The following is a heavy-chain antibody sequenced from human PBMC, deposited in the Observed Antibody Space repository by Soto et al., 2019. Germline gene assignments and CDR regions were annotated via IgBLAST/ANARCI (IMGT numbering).Heavy chain of an antibody. D-gene: IGHD3-9*01. CDR3: AKTRPLRYFHWALDWFDP. J-gene: IGHJ5*02. V-gene: IGHV3-23*01. Sequence: PGGSLRLSCAASGFTFSSYAMSWVRQAPGKGLEWVSAISGSGGSTYYADSVKGRFTISRDNSKNTLYLQMNSLRAEDTAVYYCAKTRPLRYFHWALDWFDPWGQGTLVTVSS. CDR1: GFTFSSYA. CDR2: ISGSGGST.